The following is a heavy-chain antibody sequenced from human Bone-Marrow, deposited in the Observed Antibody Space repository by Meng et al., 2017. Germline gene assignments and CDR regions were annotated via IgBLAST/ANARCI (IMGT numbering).Heavy chain of an antibody. CDR3: ARQRAGIAVSAFDY. CDR1: GGTFSSYA. CDR2: IIPIFGTA. Sequence: SVKVSCKASGGTFSSYAISWVRQAPGQGLEWMGGIIPIFGTANYAQKFQGRVTITADESTSTAYMELSSLRSEDTAVYSCARQRAGIAVSAFDYWGQGTLVTVSS. J-gene: IGHJ4*02. V-gene: IGHV1-69*13. D-gene: IGHD6-19*01.